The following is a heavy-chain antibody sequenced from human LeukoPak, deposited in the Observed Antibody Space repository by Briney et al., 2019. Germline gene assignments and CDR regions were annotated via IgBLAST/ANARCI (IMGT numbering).Heavy chain of an antibody. D-gene: IGHD2-21*01. Sequence: GGSLRLSCATSGFRFTSHAMSWVRQAPDKGLEWVAGISDSGLTTHYAESVKGRFTISRDNPKNTLYLQMNSLRAEDTAVYFCTKDPGVRLLGHDYWGQGTQVTVSS. CDR3: TKDPGVRLLGHDY. CDR1: GFRFTSHA. V-gene: IGHV3-23*01. CDR2: ISDSGLTT. J-gene: IGHJ4*02.